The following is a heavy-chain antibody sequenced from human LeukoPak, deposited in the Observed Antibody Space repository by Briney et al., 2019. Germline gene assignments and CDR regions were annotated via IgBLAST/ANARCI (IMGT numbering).Heavy chain of an antibody. D-gene: IGHD3-10*01. CDR2: ISSRSSYI. V-gene: IGHV3-21*04. CDR1: GFTFSSYR. J-gene: IGHJ4*02. Sequence: GGSLRLSYAASGFTFSSYRMNWVRQAPGKGLEWVSSISSRSSYIYYADSVKGRFTISRDNAQNSLYLQMNSLRAEDTAVYYCAKDPQLPWFGELSLYYFDYWGQGTLVTVSS. CDR3: AKDPQLPWFGELSLYYFDY.